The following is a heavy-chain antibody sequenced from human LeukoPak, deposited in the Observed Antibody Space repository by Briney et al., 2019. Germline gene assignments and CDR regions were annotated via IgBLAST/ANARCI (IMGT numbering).Heavy chain of an antibody. D-gene: IGHD3-10*01. J-gene: IGHJ3*02. CDR1: GYTFTGYY. Sequence: ASVKVSCKASGYTFTGYYMHWVRQAPGQGLEWMGWINPNSGGTNYAQKFQGWVTMTRDTSISTAYMELSSLRSEDTAVYYCAREGHYYGSGSYYPPPQSDAFDIWGQGTMVTVSS. V-gene: IGHV1-2*04. CDR3: AREGHYYGSGSYYPPPQSDAFDI. CDR2: INPNSGGT.